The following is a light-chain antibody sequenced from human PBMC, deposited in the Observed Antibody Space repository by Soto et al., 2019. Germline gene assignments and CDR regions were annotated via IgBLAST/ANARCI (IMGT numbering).Light chain of an antibody. CDR2: DAS. CDR3: QQANDWPPT. V-gene: IGKV3-11*01. Sequence: EIVLTQSPATLSLSPGERATLSCRASQSVTSYLDWYQQKPGQAPRLLIYDASNRATGIPARFTGSGSGADFTLTISSLEPEDFAVYYCQQANDWPPTFGQGTRV. CDR1: QSVTSY. J-gene: IGKJ1*01.